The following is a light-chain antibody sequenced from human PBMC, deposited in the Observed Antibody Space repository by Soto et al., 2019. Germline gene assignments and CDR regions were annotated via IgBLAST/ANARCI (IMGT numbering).Light chain of an antibody. Sequence: DIQMTQSPSTLSASVGDRVTITCRASQSVGTYLAWFQQRPGKAPKGLISKASTLESGAPSRFTGSGSGTAFALTITSLQTEDLATYDGQQYYSYPWTFGQGNKV. CDR3: QQYYSYPWT. J-gene: IGKJ1*01. CDR1: QSVGTY. CDR2: KAS. V-gene: IGKV1-5*03.